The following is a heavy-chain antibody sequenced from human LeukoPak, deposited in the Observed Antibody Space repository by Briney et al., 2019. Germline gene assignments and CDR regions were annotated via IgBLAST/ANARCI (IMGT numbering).Heavy chain of an antibody. J-gene: IGHJ3*02. V-gene: IGHV3-23*01. CDR3: AGPSNGSGAFDI. D-gene: IGHD5-18*01. CDR2: ISGSGGST. Sequence: PGGSLRLSCAASGFTFSSYAMSWVRQAPGKGLEWVSAISGSGGSTYYADSVKGRFTISRDNSKNTLYLQMNSLRAEDTAVYYCAGPSNGSGAFDIWGQGTMVTVSS. CDR1: GFTFSSYA.